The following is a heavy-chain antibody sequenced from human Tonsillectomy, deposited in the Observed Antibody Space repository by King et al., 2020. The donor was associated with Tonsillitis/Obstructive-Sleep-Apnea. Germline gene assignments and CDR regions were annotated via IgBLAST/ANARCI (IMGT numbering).Heavy chain of an antibody. CDR2: IWYDGSNK. D-gene: IGHD3-22*01. V-gene: IGHV3-33*01. CDR1: GFTFNRYA. J-gene: IGHJ4*02. Sequence: VQLVESGGGAVQPGRSLRLPCAASGFTFNRYAMHWVRQAPGKGLEWVAVIWYDGSNKYYADSVKGRFTISRDNSKNIVYLQMNSLRAEDTAVYYCARDPRDESTGYFSFDYWGQGTLVTVSS. CDR3: ARDPRDESTGYFSFDY.